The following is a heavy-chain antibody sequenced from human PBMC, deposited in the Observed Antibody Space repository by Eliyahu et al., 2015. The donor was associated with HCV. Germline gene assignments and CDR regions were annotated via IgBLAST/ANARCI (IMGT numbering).Heavy chain of an antibody. CDR2: ISTSGTST. J-gene: IGHJ6*02. CDR3: AKGTTDMDV. D-gene: IGHD1-1*01. CDR1: GFTFSNSA. V-gene: IGHV3-23*01. Sequence: EVELLESGGGLVQPGESLRLSCAASGFTFSNSAMNWVRQAPGKGLEWVSLISTSGTSTYYADSVKGRFTIPRDNSENTLYLQMNSLRVEDTAVYYCAKGTTDMDVWGQGTTVTVSS.